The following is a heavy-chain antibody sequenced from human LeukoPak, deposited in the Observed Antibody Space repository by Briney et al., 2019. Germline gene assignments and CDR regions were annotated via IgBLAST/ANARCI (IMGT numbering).Heavy chain of an antibody. CDR3: ARLSDDYGDYVEDAFDI. V-gene: IGHV4-59*08. Sequence: SETLSLTCTVSGGSISSYYWSWIRQPPGKGLEWFGYIYYSGSTNYNPSLKSRVTISVDTSKNQFSLKLSSVTAADTAVYYCARLSDDYGDYVEDAFDIWGQGTMVTVSS. J-gene: IGHJ3*02. CDR1: GGSISSYY. CDR2: IYYSGST. D-gene: IGHD4-17*01.